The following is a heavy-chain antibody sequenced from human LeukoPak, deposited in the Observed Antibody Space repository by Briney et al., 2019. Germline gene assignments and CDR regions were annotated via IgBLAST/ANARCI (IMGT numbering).Heavy chain of an antibody. D-gene: IGHD2-2*01. CDR3: TRDLRVPAAMAGYYYYYGMDV. J-gene: IGHJ6*02. Sequence: GGSLRLSCAASGFTFSSYAMSWVRQAPGKGLEWVSAISGSGGSTYYADSVKGRFTISRDNSKNMLYLQMNSLRAEDTAVYYCTRDLRVPAAMAGYYYYYGMDVWGQGTTVTVSS. CDR2: ISGSGGST. CDR1: GFTFSSYA. V-gene: IGHV3-23*01.